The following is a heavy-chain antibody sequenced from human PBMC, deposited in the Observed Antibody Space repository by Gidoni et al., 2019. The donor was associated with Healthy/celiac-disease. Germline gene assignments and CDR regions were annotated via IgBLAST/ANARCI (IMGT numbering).Heavy chain of an antibody. CDR2: IYTSGST. V-gene: IGHV4-4*07. CDR3: ARDTFRSVVYYYYYGMDV. CDR1: GGSISSYS. Sequence: QVQLQESGPGLVKPSETLSLTCTVSGGSISSYSWSWIRQPAGKGLEWIGRIYTSGSTNYNPSLKSRVTMSVDTSKNQFSLKLSSVTAADTAVYYCARDTFRSVVYYYYYGMDVWGQGTTVTVSS. D-gene: IGHD2-21*01. J-gene: IGHJ6*02.